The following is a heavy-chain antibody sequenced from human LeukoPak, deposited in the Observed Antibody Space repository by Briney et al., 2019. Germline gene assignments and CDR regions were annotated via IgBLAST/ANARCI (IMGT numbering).Heavy chain of an antibody. J-gene: IGHJ4*02. D-gene: IGHD4-17*01. Sequence: SETLSLTCAVYGGSFSGYYWSWIRQPPGKGLEWIGEINHSGTTKHNPSLKSRVNISVDTSKNQFSLKLSSVTAADTAVYYCARDFYGDVYYFDYWGQGTLVTVSS. CDR2: INHSGTT. CDR3: ARDFYGDVYYFDY. CDR1: GGSFSGYY. V-gene: IGHV4-34*01.